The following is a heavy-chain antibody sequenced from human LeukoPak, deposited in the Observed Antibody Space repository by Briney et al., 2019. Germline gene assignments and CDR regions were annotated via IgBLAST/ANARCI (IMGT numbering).Heavy chain of an antibody. V-gene: IGHV3-21*04. CDR1: GFTFSSYS. CDR2: ISSSSSYI. J-gene: IGHJ4*02. Sequence: GGSLRLSCAASGFTFSSYSMNWVRQAPGKGLEWVSSISSSSSYIYYADSVKGRFTISRDNAKNSLYLQMNSLRAEDTAVYYCARDNGATVEYFDYWGQGTLVTVSS. CDR3: ARDNGATVEYFDY. D-gene: IGHD4-4*01.